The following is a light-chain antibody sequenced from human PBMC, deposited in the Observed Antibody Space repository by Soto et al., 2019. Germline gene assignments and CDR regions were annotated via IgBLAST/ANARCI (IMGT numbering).Light chain of an antibody. CDR3: QQYGTSPGT. CDR2: GVS. CDR1: HAVTNNF. V-gene: IGKV3-20*01. Sequence: EIVLTQSPGTLSLTPGERATLSCRASHAVTNNFLAWYQQKPGQAPRLVIYGVSSRPAGIPDRFSGSGAGTDFTLSISRLEPEDFAVYFCQQYGTSPGTFGQGTKLEIK. J-gene: IGKJ2*01.